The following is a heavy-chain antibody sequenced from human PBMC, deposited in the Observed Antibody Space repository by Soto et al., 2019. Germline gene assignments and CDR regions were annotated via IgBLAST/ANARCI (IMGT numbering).Heavy chain of an antibody. Sequence: SETLSLTCTVSGGSISSYYWSWIRQPPGKGLEWIGYIYYSGSTNYNPSLKSRVTISVDTSKNQFSLKLSSVTAADTAVYYCARAVATGGFWFDPWGQGTLVTVSS. D-gene: IGHD5-12*01. CDR3: ARAVATGGFWFDP. CDR1: GGSISSYY. J-gene: IGHJ5*02. CDR2: IYYSGST. V-gene: IGHV4-59*01.